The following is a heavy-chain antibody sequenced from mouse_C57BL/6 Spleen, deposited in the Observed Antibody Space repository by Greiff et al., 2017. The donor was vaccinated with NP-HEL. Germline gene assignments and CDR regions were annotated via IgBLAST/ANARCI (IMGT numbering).Heavy chain of an antibody. CDR2: VYPRSGNT. D-gene: IGHD2-4*01. Sequence: QVQLKQSGAELARPGASVKLSCKASGYTFTSYGISWVKQRTGQGLEWIGEVYPRSGNTYYNEKFKGKATLTADKSSSTAYMELRSLTSEDSAVYFCAMKEDYDDAMDYWGQGTSVTVSS. V-gene: IGHV1-81*01. J-gene: IGHJ4*01. CDR1: GYTFTSYG. CDR3: AMKEDYDDAMDY.